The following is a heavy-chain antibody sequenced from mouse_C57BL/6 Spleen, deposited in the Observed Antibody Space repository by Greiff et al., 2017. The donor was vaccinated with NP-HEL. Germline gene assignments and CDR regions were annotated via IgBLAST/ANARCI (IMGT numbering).Heavy chain of an antibody. V-gene: IGHV1-62-2*01. D-gene: IGHD4-1*01. CDR3: ARHEEGNWGGPWYFDV. CDR2: FYPGSGSI. Sequence: QVQLQQSGAELVKPGASVKLSCKASGYTFTEYSIHWVKQRSGQGLEWIGWFYPGSGSIKYNEKFKDKATLTADKSSSTVYMELSRLTSEDSAVYFCARHEEGNWGGPWYFDVWGTGTTVTVSS. CDR1: GYTFTEYS. J-gene: IGHJ1*03.